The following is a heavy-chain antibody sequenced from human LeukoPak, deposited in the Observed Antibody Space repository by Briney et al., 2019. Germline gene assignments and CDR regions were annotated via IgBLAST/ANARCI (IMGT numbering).Heavy chain of an antibody. CDR2: IYHSGST. D-gene: IGHD5-24*01. CDR1: GGSINSGSYY. CDR3: ARPNGYNFHYFDY. Sequence: SETLSLTCTVSGGSINSGSYYWSWIRQPPGKGLEWIGSIYHSGSTYYNPSLKSRVTISIDTSKNQFSLKLSSVTAADTAVYYCARPNGYNFHYFDYWGQGTLVTVSS. V-gene: IGHV4-39*07. J-gene: IGHJ4*02.